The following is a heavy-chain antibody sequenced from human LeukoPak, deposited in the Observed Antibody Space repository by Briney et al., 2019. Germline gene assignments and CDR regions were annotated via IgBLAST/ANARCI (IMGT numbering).Heavy chain of an antibody. V-gene: IGHV4-34*01. CDR3: ASAGYSSSFYYYYYMDV. J-gene: IGHJ6*03. D-gene: IGHD6-13*01. CDR1: GGSFSGYY. CDR2: TNHSGST. Sequence: SETLSLTCAVYGGSFSGYYWSWIRQPPGKGLEWIGETNHSGSTNYNPSLKSRVTISVDTSKNQFSLKLSSVTAADTAVYYCASAGYSSSFYYYYYMDVWGKGTTVTVSS.